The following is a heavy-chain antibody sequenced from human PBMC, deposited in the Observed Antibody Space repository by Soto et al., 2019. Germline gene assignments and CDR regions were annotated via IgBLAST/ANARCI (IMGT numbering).Heavy chain of an antibody. CDR1: GGSISSGSYY. CDR3: ATTPSLAPGGSFKY. Sequence: QLQLQESGPGLVKPSETLSLTCPVSGGSISSGSYYWGWVRQPPGKGLEWIARVYSSGIAYSSTSLQCRVTISVDPSEIQFALMLRSVTASTTAAYYFATTPSLAPGGSFKYWGPGALVTVSS. CDR2: VYSSGIA. V-gene: IGHV4-39*01. D-gene: IGHD2-15*01. J-gene: IGHJ4*02.